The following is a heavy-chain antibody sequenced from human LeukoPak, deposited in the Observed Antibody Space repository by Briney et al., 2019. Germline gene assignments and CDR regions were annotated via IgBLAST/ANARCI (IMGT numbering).Heavy chain of an antibody. V-gene: IGHV3-23*01. CDR2: ISGSGGST. Sequence: PGGSLRLSCAASGFTFSSYGMSWVRQAPGKGLEWVSAISGSGGSTYYADSVKGRFTISRDNSKNTLYLQMNSLRAEDTAVYYCAKRRVGRRRIAAAGIFDYWGQGTLVTVSS. D-gene: IGHD6-13*01. J-gene: IGHJ4*02. CDR1: GFTFSSYG. CDR3: AKRRVGRRRIAAAGIFDY.